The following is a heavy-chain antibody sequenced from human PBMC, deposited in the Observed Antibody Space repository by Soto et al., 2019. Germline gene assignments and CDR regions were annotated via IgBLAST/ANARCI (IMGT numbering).Heavy chain of an antibody. J-gene: IGHJ4*02. Sequence: SETLSLTCAVSGGSFTSNNWWTWVRQPPGQGLEWIGEIYRTGSTNYNPSLKSRVTISLDKSDNQFSLKETSLTAADTAVDYFASRSPGTCFDYWGQGTLVTVSS. CDR1: GGSFTSNNW. D-gene: IGHD1-7*01. V-gene: IGHV4-4*02. CDR2: IYRTGST. CDR3: ASRSPGTCFDY.